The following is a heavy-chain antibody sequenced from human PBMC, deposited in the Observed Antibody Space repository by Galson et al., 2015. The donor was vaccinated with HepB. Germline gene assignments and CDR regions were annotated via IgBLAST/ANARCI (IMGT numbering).Heavy chain of an antibody. CDR2: IVVGSGNT. D-gene: IGHD2-21*01. V-gene: IGHV1-58*02. J-gene: IGHJ3*02. CDR3: AAELGRLTLIPGAFDI. CDR1: GFTFTSSA. Sequence: SVKVSCKASGFTFTSSAMQWVRQARGQRLEWIGWIVVGSGNTNYAQKFQERVTITRDMSTSTAYMELSSLRSEDTAVYYCAAELGRLTLIPGAFDIWGQGTMVTVSS.